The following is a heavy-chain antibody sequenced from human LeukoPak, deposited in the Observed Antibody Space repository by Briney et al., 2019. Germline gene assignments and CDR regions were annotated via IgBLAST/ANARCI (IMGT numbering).Heavy chain of an antibody. D-gene: IGHD5-18*01. J-gene: IGHJ4*02. CDR2: IYTSGST. CDR1: GGSISSYY. Sequence: SSETLPLTCAVSGGSISSYYWSWIRQPPGKGLEWIGRIYTSGSTNYNPSLKSRVTMSVDTSKNQFSLKLSSVTAADTAVYYCARGPGYSYGRYFDYWGQGTLVTVSS. V-gene: IGHV4-4*07. CDR3: ARGPGYSYGRYFDY.